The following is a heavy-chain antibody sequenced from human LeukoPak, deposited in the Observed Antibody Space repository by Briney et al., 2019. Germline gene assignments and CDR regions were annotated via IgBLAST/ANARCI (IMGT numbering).Heavy chain of an antibody. CDR2: ISAYNGNT. Sequence: SXXXXGYTFXNYGIXXVRQXPGQXLXXMGWISAYNGNTNYAQKLQGRVTVTTDTFTSTAYMELRSLTSDDTAVYYCAREGRIAAAGTGYWGQGTLVTVSS. V-gene: IGHV1-18*01. J-gene: IGHJ4*02. CDR1: GYTFXNYG. D-gene: IGHD6-13*01. CDR3: AREGRIAAAGTGY.